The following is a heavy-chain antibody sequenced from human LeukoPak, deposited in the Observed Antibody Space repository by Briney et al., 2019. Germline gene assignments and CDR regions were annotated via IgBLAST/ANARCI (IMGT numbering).Heavy chain of an antibody. V-gene: IGHV4-59*08. Sequence: SETLSLTCTVSGGSISSYYWSWIRQPPGKGLDWIGYIYYSGSTNYNPSLKSRVTISVDTSKNQFSLKLSSVTAADTAVYYCARGGSYGSGSYGVDYWGQGTLVTVSS. D-gene: IGHD3-10*01. J-gene: IGHJ4*02. CDR1: GGSISSYY. CDR2: IYYSGST. CDR3: ARGGSYGSGSYGVDY.